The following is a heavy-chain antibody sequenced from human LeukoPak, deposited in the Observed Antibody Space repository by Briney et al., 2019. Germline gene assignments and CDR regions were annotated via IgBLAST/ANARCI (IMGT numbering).Heavy chain of an antibody. Sequence: GGSLRLPCAASGLTFSSYAMHWVRQAPGKGLEWVAVISYDGSNKYYADSVKGRFTISRDNSKNTLYLQMNSLRAEDTAVYYCARDQGRGYDFWSGSHYWGQGTLVTVSS. CDR2: ISYDGSNK. CDR1: GLTFSSYA. J-gene: IGHJ4*02. V-gene: IGHV3-30-3*01. D-gene: IGHD3-3*01. CDR3: ARDQGRGYDFWSGSHY.